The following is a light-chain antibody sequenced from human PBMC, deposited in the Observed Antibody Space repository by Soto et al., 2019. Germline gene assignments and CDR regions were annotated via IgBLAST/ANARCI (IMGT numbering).Light chain of an antibody. J-gene: IGLJ1*01. CDR3: SSYTSTGTPFV. V-gene: IGLV2-14*01. CDR2: EVN. Sequence: QSALTQPASVSGSPGQSITISCTGTSSDVGGFDYVSWYQQRPGKAPKLLIYEVNRRPSGVSNRFSGSKSGNAASLTISGLQTEDEGDFFCSSYTSTGTPFVFGTGTKV. CDR1: SSDVGGFDY.